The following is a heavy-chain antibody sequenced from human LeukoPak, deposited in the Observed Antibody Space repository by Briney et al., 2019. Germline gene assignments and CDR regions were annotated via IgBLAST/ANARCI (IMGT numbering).Heavy chain of an antibody. Sequence: SETLSLTCTVSGGSISSYYWSWIRQPPGKGLEWIGEINHSGSTNYNPSLKSRVTISVDTSKNQFSLKLSSVTAADTAVYYCARGLRDSSGYHTYGMDVWGQGTTVTVSS. J-gene: IGHJ6*02. CDR1: GGSISSYY. V-gene: IGHV4-34*01. D-gene: IGHD3-22*01. CDR3: ARGLRDSSGYHTYGMDV. CDR2: INHSGST.